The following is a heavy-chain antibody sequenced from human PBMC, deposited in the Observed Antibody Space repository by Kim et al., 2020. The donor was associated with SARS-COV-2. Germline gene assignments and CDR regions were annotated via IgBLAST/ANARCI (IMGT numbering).Heavy chain of an antibody. J-gene: IGHJ4*02. V-gene: IGHV4-39*07. CDR3: ARDLGPPAICSGGSCYHSGKALFDY. CDR1: GGSISSSSYY. CDR2: IYYSGST. D-gene: IGHD2-15*01. Sequence: SETLSLTCTVSGGSISSSSYYWGWIRQPPGKGLEWIGSIYYSGSTYYNPSLKSRVTISVDTSKNQFSLKLSSVTAADTAVYYCARDLGPPAICSGGSCYHSGKALFDYWGQGTLVTVSS.